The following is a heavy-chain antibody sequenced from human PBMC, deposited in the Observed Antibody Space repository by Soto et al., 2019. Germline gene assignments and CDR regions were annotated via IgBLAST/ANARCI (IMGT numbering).Heavy chain of an antibody. J-gene: IGHJ3*02. CDR3: ARERPYCTNGVCYTHDAFDI. D-gene: IGHD2-8*01. Sequence: PSETLSLTCTVSGGSISSGDYYWSWIRQPPGKGLEWIGYIYYSGSTYYNPSLKNRVNISVDTSKNQFTLKLTSVTPADTAVYYCARERPYCTNGVCYTHDAFDIWGQGTMVTVSS. CDR2: IYYSGST. CDR1: GGSISSGDYY. V-gene: IGHV4-30-4*01.